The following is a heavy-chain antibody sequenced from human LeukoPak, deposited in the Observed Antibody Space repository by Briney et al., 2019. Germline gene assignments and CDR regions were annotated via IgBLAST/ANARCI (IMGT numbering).Heavy chain of an antibody. V-gene: IGHV3-20*04. Sequence: GGSLRLSCAASGFTFDDYGMSWVRQAPGKGLEWVSGINWNGGSTGYADSVKGRFTISRDNAKNSLYLQMNSLRAEDTALYYCARASKTGYDFWSGSQYYYYYYMDVWGKGTTVTVSS. CDR2: INWNGGST. CDR3: ARASKTGYDFWSGSQYYYYYYMDV. CDR1: GFTFDDYG. J-gene: IGHJ6*03. D-gene: IGHD3-3*01.